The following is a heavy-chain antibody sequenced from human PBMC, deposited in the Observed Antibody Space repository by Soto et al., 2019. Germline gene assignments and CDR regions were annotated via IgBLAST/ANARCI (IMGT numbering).Heavy chain of an antibody. J-gene: IGHJ6*02. D-gene: IGHD6-6*01. CDR1: GGTFNTYS. CDR3: ARGGDSSSGSAFYSSGFDV. V-gene: IGHV1-69*18. CDR2: IIPFIGAP. Sequence: VQLVQSGAEVKKPGSSVKVSCKSSGGTFNTYSFGWLRQAPGQGLQWMGSIIPFIGAPKYAQNFQDRVTITADESTTTAYTQLSGLKSDDTAVYFCARGGDSSSGSAFYSSGFDVWGQGTSVTVSS.